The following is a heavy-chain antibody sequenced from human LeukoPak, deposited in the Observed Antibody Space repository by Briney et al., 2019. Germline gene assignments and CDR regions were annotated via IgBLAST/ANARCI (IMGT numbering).Heavy chain of an antibody. D-gene: IGHD4-17*01. Sequence: GGSLRLSCAASGFTFDDYAMHWVRQAPGKGLEWVSGISWNSGSIGYADPVKGRFTISRDNAKNSLYLQMNSLRAEDTALYYCAKDIYGDYYYGMDVWGQGTTVTVSS. CDR1: GFTFDDYA. CDR3: AKDIYGDYYYGMDV. V-gene: IGHV3-9*01. J-gene: IGHJ6*02. CDR2: ISWNSGSI.